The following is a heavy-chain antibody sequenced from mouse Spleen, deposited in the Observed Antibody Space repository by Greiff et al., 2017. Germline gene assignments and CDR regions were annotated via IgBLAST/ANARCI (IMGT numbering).Heavy chain of an antibody. V-gene: IGHV5-9*04. J-gene: IGHJ1*01. Sequence: EVKLVESGGGLVKRGGSLKLSCAASEFTFSSYAMSWVRQTPEKRLEWVATISSGGGNTYFPDSVKGRFTISRDNAKNTLYLQMNSLKSEDTAMYFCARHGDYGGYFNVWGAGTTVTVSS. CDR3: ARHGDYGGYFNV. D-gene: IGHD2-13*01. CDR2: ISSGGGNT. CDR1: EFTFSSYA.